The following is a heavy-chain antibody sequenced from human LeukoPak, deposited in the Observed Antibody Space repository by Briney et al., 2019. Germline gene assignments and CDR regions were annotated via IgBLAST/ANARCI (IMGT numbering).Heavy chain of an antibody. Sequence: ASVKVCCKASGYTFTSYYMHWVRQAPGQGLEWMGIINPSGGSTSYAQKFQGRVAMTRDTSTSTVYMELSSLRSEDTAVYYCARPESLLWFGELSGGLDYWGQGTLVTVSS. CDR2: INPSGGST. D-gene: IGHD3-10*01. J-gene: IGHJ4*02. CDR1: GYTFTSYY. V-gene: IGHV1-46*01. CDR3: ARPESLLWFGELSGGLDY.